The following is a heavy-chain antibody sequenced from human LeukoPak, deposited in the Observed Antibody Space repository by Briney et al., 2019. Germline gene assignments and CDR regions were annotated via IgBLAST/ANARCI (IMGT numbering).Heavy chain of an antibody. CDR3: AREVRCSTTRCYSLFDY. CDR2: IYSSGNT. V-gene: IGHV4-4*07. Sequence: PSETLSLTCTVSGDSITSYYGSWIRQPAGKGLEWIGRIYSSGNTHHNPSLKSRVSMSVDISNNQFSLRLSSVTAADTAVYYCAREVRCSTTRCYSLFDYWGQGTLVTVSS. CDR1: GDSITSYY. J-gene: IGHJ4*02. D-gene: IGHD2-2*02.